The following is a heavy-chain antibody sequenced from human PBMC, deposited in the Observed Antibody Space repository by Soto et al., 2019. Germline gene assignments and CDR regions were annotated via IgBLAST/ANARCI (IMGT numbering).Heavy chain of an antibody. Sequence: EGQLVESGGGSVQPGGSLRLSCAASGFTFSDYWMHWVRQVPGKGLVWVSCINGDGTSTRYADSVRGRFTISRDNAKNTLYVQMNSLRAEDTAVYYCARDPRNKGFDPWGQGTLVPVSS. V-gene: IGHV3-74*01. CDR2: INGDGTST. CDR1: GFTFSDYW. CDR3: ARDPRNKGFDP. J-gene: IGHJ5*02. D-gene: IGHD4-4*01.